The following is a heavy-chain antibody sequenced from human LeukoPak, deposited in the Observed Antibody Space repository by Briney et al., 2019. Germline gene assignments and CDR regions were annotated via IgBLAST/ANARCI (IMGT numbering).Heavy chain of an antibody. CDR1: GFTFNDYY. V-gene: IGHV3-11*01. CDR3: ATDGAGFDT. CDR2: INIGGTNT. J-gene: IGHJ5*02. Sequence: PGGSLRLSYAASGFTFNDYYMSWSRQAPGEGLEGRSYINIGGTNTHYAASVKGRFTIYRDNAKKSLYLEINNLRAEDTAVYYCATDGAGFDTWGQGVLVTVSS.